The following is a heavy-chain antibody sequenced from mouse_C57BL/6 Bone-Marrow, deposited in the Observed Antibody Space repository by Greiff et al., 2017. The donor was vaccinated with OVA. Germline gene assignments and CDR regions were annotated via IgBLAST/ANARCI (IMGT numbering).Heavy chain of an antibody. D-gene: IGHD1-1*01. Sequence: EVKVVESGGGLVQPGESLKLSCESNEYEFPSHDMSWVRKTPEKRLELVAAINSDGGSTYYPDTMERRFSISRDNTKETLYLQMSSPSSEDTALYYCARRGYYASSRYWYFDVWGTGTTVTVSS. J-gene: IGHJ1*03. CDR3: ARRGYYASSRYWYFDV. V-gene: IGHV5-2*01. CDR2: INSDGGST. CDR1: EYEFPSHD.